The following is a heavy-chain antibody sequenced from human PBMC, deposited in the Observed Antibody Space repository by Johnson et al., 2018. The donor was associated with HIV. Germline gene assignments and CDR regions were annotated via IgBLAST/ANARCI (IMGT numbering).Heavy chain of an antibody. CDR1: GSTFRSYA. CDR3: ARERYGSQAIDAFDI. CDR2: ISYDGSNK. V-gene: IGHV3-30*04. Sequence: QVQLVESGGGVVQPGRSLRLSCADSGSTFRSYAMHWVRQATGKGLEWVAVISYDGSNKFYTDSVKGRFTISRDSSKSALYLQMNSLRAEDTAVYYCARERYGSQAIDAFDIWGQGTLVTVSS. J-gene: IGHJ3*02. D-gene: IGHD2-15*01.